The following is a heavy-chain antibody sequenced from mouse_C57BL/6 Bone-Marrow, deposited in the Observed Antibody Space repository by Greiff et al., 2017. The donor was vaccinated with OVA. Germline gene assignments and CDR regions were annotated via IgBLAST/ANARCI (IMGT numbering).Heavy chain of an antibody. CDR2: ISSGSSTI. CDR3: ARKETIYDYDAYFDV. J-gene: IGHJ1*03. D-gene: IGHD2-4*01. Sequence: EVKLVESGGGLVKPGGSLKLSCAASGFTFSDYGMHWVRQAPEKGLEWVAYISSGSSTIYYADTVKGRFTISRDNAKNTLFLQMTSLRSEDTAMYYCARKETIYDYDAYFDVWGTGTTVTVSS. CDR1: GFTFSDYG. V-gene: IGHV5-17*01.